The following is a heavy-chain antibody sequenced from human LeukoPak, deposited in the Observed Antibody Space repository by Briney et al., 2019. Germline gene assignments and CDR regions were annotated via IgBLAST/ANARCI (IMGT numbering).Heavy chain of an antibody. V-gene: IGHV4-4*07. Sequence: SETLSLTCTVSGGSISSYYWSWIRQPAGKGLEWIGRIHTSGSTNYNPSLKSRVTISVDTSKNQFSLKLSSVTAADTAVYYCARGNYDFWSGYYGDLNGGYYYYYMDVWGKGTTVTVSS. CDR3: ARGNYDFWSGYYGDLNGGYYYYYMDV. D-gene: IGHD3-3*01. CDR1: GGSISSYY. CDR2: IHTSGST. J-gene: IGHJ6*03.